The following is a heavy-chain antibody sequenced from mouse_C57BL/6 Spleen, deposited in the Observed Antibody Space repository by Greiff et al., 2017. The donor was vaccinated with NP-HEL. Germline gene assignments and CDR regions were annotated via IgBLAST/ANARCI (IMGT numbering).Heavy chain of an antibody. V-gene: IGHV1-50*01. CDR2: IDPSDSYT. J-gene: IGHJ2*01. Sequence: VQLQQSGAELVKPGASVKLSCKASGYTFTSYWMQWVKQRPGQGLEWIGEIDPSDSYTNYNQKFKGKATLTVDTSSSTAYMQLSSLTSEDSAVYYCALMYYYGSRDYWGQGTTLTVSS. D-gene: IGHD1-1*01. CDR3: ALMYYYGSRDY. CDR1: GYTFTSYW.